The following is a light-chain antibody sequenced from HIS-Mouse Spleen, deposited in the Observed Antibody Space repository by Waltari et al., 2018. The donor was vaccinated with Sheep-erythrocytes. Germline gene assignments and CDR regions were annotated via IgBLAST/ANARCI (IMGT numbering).Light chain of an antibody. CDR1: QGISSA. CDR2: DAS. Sequence: AIQLTQSPSSLSASVGDRVTITCRASQGISSALAWYQQKPGKAPKLLIYDASSLESGVPSRFSGSGSGTDCTLTISSLQPEDFATYYCQQFNSYPHGYTFGQGTKLEIK. V-gene: IGKV1-13*02. CDR3: QQFNSYPHGYT. J-gene: IGKJ2*01.